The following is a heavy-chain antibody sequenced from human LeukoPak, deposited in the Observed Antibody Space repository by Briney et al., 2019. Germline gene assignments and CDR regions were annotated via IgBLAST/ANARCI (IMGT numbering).Heavy chain of an antibody. Sequence: GGSLRLSCAASGFTFSIYGMHWVRQAPGKGLEWVAGIPYDGSSKYYADSVRGRFTISRDNSKNTLYLQMNSLRVQDTAVYYCTTDSSPDFWGQGTLVTVSS. V-gene: IGHV3-30*19. J-gene: IGHJ4*02. CDR2: IPYDGSSK. CDR3: TTDSSPDF. CDR1: GFTFSIYG.